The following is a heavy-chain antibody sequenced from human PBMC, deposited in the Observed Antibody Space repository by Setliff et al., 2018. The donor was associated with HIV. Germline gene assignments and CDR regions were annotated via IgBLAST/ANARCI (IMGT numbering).Heavy chain of an antibody. CDR2: VNWNGDNT. CDR3: TRAPPTTVVSFFDY. CDR1: GYTFENYG. D-gene: IGHD4-17*01. Sequence: GGSLRLSCGGFGYTFENYGMSWFRQTPGKGLEWVSGVNWNGDNTTYVDSVKGRFTISRDNGKNTVYLHMNSLRAEDTAIYFCTRAPPTTVVSFFDYWGQGTLVTVSS. V-gene: IGHV3-20*04. J-gene: IGHJ4*02.